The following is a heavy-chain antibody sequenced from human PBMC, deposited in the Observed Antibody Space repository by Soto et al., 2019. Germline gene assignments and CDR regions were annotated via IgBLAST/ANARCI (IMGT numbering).Heavy chain of an antibody. Sequence: ASVKVSCKASGYTFTSYAMHWVRQAPGQRLEWMGWINAGNGNTEYSQKFQGRFTISRDNAKNSLFLQMNNLTVEDTAVYYCAKENWANPDSWGQGTLVTVSS. V-gene: IGHV1-3*01. CDR2: INAGNGNT. CDR1: GYTFTSYA. J-gene: IGHJ4*02. CDR3: AKENWANPDS. D-gene: IGHD7-27*01.